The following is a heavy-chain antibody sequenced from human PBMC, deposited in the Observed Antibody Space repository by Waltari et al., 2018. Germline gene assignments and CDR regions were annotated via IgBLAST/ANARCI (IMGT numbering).Heavy chain of an antibody. Sequence: EVQLVESGGGLVNPGGSLRLSCTASGFTFSDFIMNWVRQPPGKGLEWVSSIATTSIFEFYADSVMGRFTISRDNAKNSLYLQLNSLRDEDTAVYYCARDAGNYMDVWGEGTTVTVSS. CDR2: IATTSIFE. D-gene: IGHD3-10*01. V-gene: IGHV3-21*06. CDR1: GFTFSDFI. CDR3: ARDAGNYMDV. J-gene: IGHJ6*03.